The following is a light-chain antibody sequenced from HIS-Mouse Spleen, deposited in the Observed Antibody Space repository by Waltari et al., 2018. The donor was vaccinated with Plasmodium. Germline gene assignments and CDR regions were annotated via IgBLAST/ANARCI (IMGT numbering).Light chain of an antibody. Sequence: QSALTQPPSASGPPGQSVTISCTATSSDVGGYNYVSWYQQHPGKAPKLMIYEVSKRPSGVPDRFSGSKSGNTASLTVSGLQAEDEADYYCSSYAGSNNLVFGGGTKLTVL. CDR2: EVS. J-gene: IGLJ2*01. V-gene: IGLV2-8*01. CDR3: SSYAGSNNLV. CDR1: SSDVGGYNY.